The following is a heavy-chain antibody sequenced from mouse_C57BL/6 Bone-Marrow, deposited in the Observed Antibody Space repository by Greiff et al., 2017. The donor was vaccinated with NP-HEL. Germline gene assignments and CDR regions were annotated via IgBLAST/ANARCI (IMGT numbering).Heavy chain of an antibody. J-gene: IGHJ3*01. Sequence: QVHVKQSGAELVRLGASVTLSCKASGYTFTDYEMHWVKQTPVHGLAWIGAFVPELGGTAYNQKFKGKAILTADRASSTAYMELRSLTSEGSAVYYCTGEKGIYYYGLFAYRGQGTLVTVSA. CDR3: TGEKGIYYYGLFAY. D-gene: IGHD1-1*01. V-gene: IGHV1-15*01. CDR1: GYTFTDYE. CDR2: FVPELGGT.